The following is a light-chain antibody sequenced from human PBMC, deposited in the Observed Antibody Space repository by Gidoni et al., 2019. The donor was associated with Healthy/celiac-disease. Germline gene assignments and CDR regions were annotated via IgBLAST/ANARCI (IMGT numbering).Light chain of an antibody. CDR3: QQFGSSPLT. CDR1: QSVSSSY. V-gene: IGKV3-20*01. CDR2: GPS. J-gene: IGKJ4*01. Sequence: EIVLTQSPGTLSLSPGEGATLSCRASQSVSSSYLAWYQQKPGQAPRLLIYGPSSRATGIPDRFSGSGSGTDFTLAISRLEPEDFAVYYCQQFGSSPLTFGGGTKVEIK.